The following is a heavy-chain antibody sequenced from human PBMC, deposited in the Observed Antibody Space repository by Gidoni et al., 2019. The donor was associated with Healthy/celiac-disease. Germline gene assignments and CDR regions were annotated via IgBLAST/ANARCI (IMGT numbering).Heavy chain of an antibody. D-gene: IGHD3-22*01. Sequence: EVQLLESGGGLVQPGGSLRLSCAASGSTFSSYAMSWVRQAPGKGLEWVAAISGSGGSTYYADSVKGRFTISRDNSKNTLYLQMNSLRAEDTAVYYCAKCRGGSGYYLVDYWGQGTLVTVSS. CDR2: ISGSGGST. J-gene: IGHJ4*02. V-gene: IGHV3-23*01. CDR1: GSTFSSYA. CDR3: AKCRGGSGYYLVDY.